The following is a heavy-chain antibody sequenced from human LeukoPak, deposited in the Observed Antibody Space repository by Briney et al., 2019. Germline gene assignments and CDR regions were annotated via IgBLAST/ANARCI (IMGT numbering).Heavy chain of an antibody. CDR2: ISVDGDST. CDR3: AKEMGRGYLGGVFDI. J-gene: IGHJ3*02. CDR1: GFIFDDYA. V-gene: IGHV3-43*02. Sequence: GGSLRLSCAASGFIFDDYAMHWVRQAPGRGLEWVSIISVDGDSTYYADSVKGRFTISRDNSKNSLYLQMNSLRAEDNGLYYCAKEMGRGYLGGVFDIWGQGTMVTVSS. D-gene: IGHD3-10*01.